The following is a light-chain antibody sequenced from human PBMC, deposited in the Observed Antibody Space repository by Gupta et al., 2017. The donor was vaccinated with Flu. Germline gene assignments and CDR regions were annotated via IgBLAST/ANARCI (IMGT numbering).Light chain of an antibody. CDR1: QSISSY. J-gene: IGKJ4*01. Sequence: DIQMTQSPTSLSASVGDRVTITCRASQSISSYVNWFQQKPGKAPRLLIYAASNLQRGVPSSCSGSGDGTEFNLTISSRQPEDLETYYCQQRYTVHWALTFGGGTKVEV. V-gene: IGKV1-39*01. CDR2: AAS. CDR3: QQRYTVHWALT.